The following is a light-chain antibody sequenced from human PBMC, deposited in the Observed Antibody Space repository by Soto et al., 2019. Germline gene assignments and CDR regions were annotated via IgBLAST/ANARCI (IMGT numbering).Light chain of an antibody. V-gene: IGKV1-39*01. CDR2: TSG. J-gene: IGKJ2*01. CDR3: QQTYSTPYT. Sequence: IQMTQSPSSLSASVGDRVTITCRASQRITTYLNWYQQKPGEAPKLLISTSGTLQRGVPSRFSGIGSGTDFTLTITALRPEDFATYFFQQTYSTPYTFGQGTKLEIK. CDR1: QRITTY.